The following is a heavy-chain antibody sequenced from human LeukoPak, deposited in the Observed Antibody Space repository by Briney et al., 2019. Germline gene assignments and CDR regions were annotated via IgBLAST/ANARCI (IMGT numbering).Heavy chain of an antibody. Sequence: GRSLRLSCAASGFTFSSYGMHWVRQAPGKGLEWVAVISYDGTNKYYADSVKGRFTISRDNSKNTLYLQMYSLRAEDTAVYYCAKIRKATENDYWGQGTLVTVSS. V-gene: IGHV3-30*18. D-gene: IGHD5-12*01. CDR3: AKIRKATENDY. CDR1: GFTFSSYG. J-gene: IGHJ4*02. CDR2: ISYDGTNK.